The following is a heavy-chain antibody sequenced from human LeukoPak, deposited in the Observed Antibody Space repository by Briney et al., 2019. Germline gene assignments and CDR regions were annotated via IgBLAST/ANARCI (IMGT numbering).Heavy chain of an antibody. CDR3: ARGRVGGVVPAARLFEY. Sequence: SETLSLTRAVYGGSFSGYYWSWIRQPPGKGLEWIGEINHSGSTNYNPSLKSRVTISVDTSKNQFSLKLSSVTAADTAVYYCARGRVGGVVPAARLFEYWGQGTLVTVSS. D-gene: IGHD2-2*01. CDR2: INHSGST. CDR1: GGSFSGYY. V-gene: IGHV4-34*01. J-gene: IGHJ4*02.